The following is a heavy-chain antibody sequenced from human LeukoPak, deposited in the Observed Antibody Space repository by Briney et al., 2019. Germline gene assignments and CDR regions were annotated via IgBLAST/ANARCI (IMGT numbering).Heavy chain of an antibody. CDR2: ISSDGATQ. J-gene: IGHJ1*01. D-gene: IGHD2-15*01. CDR1: GFTFDNYG. CDR3: AKGCLGGGNCFFFRH. Sequence: GGSLRLSCAASGFTFDNYGMHWVRQAPGKGLEWVADISSDGATQYYADSVKGRFTISRDNSKNTLNLQMNSLRPGDTAVYYCAKGCLGGGNCFFFRHWGQGTLVTVSS. V-gene: IGHV3-30*18.